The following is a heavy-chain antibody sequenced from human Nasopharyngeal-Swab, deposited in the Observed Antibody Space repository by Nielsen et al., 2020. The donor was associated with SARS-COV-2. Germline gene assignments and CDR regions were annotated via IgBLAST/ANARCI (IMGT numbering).Heavy chain of an antibody. V-gene: IGHV4-30-4*01. CDR1: GGSISSGDYY. Sequence: SETLSLTCTVSGGSISSGDYYWSWIRQPPGKGLEWIGYIYYSGSTYYNPSLKSRVTISVDTSKNQFSLKLSSVTAADTAVYYCARRLAGRLANWLDPWGQGTLVIVSS. J-gene: IGHJ5*02. CDR2: IYYSGST. CDR3: ARRLAGRLANWLDP. D-gene: IGHD2-21*01.